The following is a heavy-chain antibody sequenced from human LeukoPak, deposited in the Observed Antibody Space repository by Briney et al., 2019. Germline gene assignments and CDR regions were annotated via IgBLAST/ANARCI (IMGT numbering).Heavy chain of an antibody. V-gene: IGHV4-61*05. CDR3: ARGDYGDSNNYFDY. J-gene: IGHJ4*02. Sequence: SETLSLTCTVSGGSISSSSYYWGWIRQPPGKGLEWIGYIYYSGSTNYNPSLKSRVTISVDTSKNQFSLKLSSVTAADTAVYYCARGDYGDSNNYFDYWGQGTLVTVSS. D-gene: IGHD4-17*01. CDR1: GGSISSSSYY. CDR2: IYYSGST.